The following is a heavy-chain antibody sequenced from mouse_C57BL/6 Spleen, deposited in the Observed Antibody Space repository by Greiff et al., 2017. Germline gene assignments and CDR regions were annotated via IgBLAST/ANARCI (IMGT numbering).Heavy chain of an antibody. CDR2: IYPGSGST. CDR1: GYTFTSYW. J-gene: IGHJ1*03. CDR3: VRRYGNYEDWYFDV. Sequence: QVQLQQPGAELVKPGASVKMSCKASGYTFTSYWITWVKQRPGQGLEWIGDIYPGSGSTNYNEKFKSKATLTVDTSSSTAYMQLSSLTSEDSAVYYCVRRYGNYEDWYFDVWGTGTTVTVSS. D-gene: IGHD2-10*02. V-gene: IGHV1-55*01.